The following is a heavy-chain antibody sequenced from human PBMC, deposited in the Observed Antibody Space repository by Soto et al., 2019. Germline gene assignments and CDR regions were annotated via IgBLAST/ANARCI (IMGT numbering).Heavy chain of an antibody. Sequence: QVHLQESGPGLVKPSQTLSLTCTVSGDSISSSDYYWSWIRQPPGKGLEWIGYIYSSGNTYYNPSLKSRLTISVDTSKNQFSLKLKSVTAADTALYYCARGLSAATVVTCYFDYWGQGTLVTVSS. V-gene: IGHV4-31*03. D-gene: IGHD4-17*01. CDR1: GDSISSSDYY. J-gene: IGHJ4*02. CDR2: IYSSGNT. CDR3: ARGLSAATVVTCYFDY.